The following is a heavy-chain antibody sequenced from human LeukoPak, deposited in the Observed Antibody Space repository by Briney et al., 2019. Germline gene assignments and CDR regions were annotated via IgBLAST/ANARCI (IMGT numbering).Heavy chain of an antibody. J-gene: IGHJ3*02. CDR3: ARDPIEGTTGTVDAFDI. V-gene: IGHV1-2*02. CDR1: GYTFTGYY. CDR2: INPNSGGT. D-gene: IGHD1-1*01. Sequence: GASVKVSCKASGYTFTGYYMHWVRQAPGRGLEWMGWINPNSGGTNYAQKFQGRVTMTRDTSISTAYMELSRLRSDDTAVYYCARDPIEGTTGTVDAFDIWGQGTMVTVSS.